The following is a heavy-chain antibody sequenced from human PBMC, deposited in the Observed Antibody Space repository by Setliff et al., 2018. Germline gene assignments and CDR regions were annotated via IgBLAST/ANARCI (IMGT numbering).Heavy chain of an antibody. CDR1: GGSISSYY. CDR3: ARGHCSSGECPNYFDP. CDR2: IYSSGRT. Sequence: PSETLSLTCTVSGGSISSYYWIWIRQPPGKGLEWIGYIYSSGRTNYNPSLKSRVTTSIDTSKNQFSLKLSSVTAADTAVYYCARGHCSSGECPNYFDPWGQGTQVTVSS. V-gene: IGHV4-4*08. D-gene: IGHD2-15*01. J-gene: IGHJ5*02.